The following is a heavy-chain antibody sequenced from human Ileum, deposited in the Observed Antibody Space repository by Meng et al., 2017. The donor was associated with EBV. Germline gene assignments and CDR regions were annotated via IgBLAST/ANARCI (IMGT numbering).Heavy chain of an antibody. CDR1: GGSISSTLYH. V-gene: IGHV4-39*01. CDR2: VSYIGNT. CDR3: TRRPLCGGDCMGWFDP. Sequence: QVEVPASGPGLVRPSETLSLTCTVSGGSISSTLYHWDWLRQAPGKGLEWIADVSYIGNTYYNPSLSSRATISVDTSKNQFSLRLTSVTAADTAVYYCTRRPLCGGDCMGWFDPWGQGTLVTVSS. D-gene: IGHD2-21*02. J-gene: IGHJ5*02.